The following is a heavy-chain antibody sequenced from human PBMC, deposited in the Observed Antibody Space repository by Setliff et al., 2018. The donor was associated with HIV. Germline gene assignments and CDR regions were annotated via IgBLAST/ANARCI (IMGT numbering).Heavy chain of an antibody. CDR2: IYPGDSHT. V-gene: IGHV5-51*01. Sequence: PGESLKISCKGSGYYFTTSWIAWVRQMPGKGLEWMGFIYPGDSHTTYSPSFQGQVTISVDTSVSTAYLQWSSLKASDTAMYFCARAVREKVFRFLEWPAYYDSWGQGKMVTVSS. J-gene: IGHJ4*02. D-gene: IGHD3-3*01. CDR3: ARAVREKVFRFLEWPAYYDS. CDR1: GYYFTTSW.